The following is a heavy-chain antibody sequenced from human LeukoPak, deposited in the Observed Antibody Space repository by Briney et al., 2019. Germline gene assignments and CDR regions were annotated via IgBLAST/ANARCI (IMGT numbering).Heavy chain of an antibody. J-gene: IGHJ4*02. V-gene: IGHV3-23*01. Sequence: GGSLRLSCAASGFTFSNYAMNWVRQAPGKGLEWVSGLSDSGSTTYYPDSVKGRFTISRDNSKNTLYLQMNSLRVEGTAVYYCAKGLYDFRGGRYYFDYWGQGTLVTVSS. D-gene: IGHD3-3*01. CDR1: GFTFSNYA. CDR3: AKGLYDFRGGRYYFDY. CDR2: LSDSGSTT.